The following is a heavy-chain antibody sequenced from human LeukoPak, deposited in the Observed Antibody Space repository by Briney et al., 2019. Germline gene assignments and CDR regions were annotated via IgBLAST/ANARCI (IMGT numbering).Heavy chain of an antibody. CDR2: INPNSGAT. Sequence: ASVKVPCKASGYTFTDYYLHWVRQAPGQGLEWMGFINPNSGATTYAQKFRGRVSVTRDTSISTAYMELSSLRSDDTAVYYCARDRPNNWFDPWGQGTLVTVSS. V-gene: IGHV1-2*02. J-gene: IGHJ5*02. CDR3: ARDRPNNWFDP. CDR1: GYTFTDYY.